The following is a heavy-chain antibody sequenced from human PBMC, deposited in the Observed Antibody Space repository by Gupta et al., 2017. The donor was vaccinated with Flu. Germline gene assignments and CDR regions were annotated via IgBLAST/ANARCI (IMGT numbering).Heavy chain of an antibody. Sequence: QVQLQQWGAGLLKPSETLSLTCAVYGGSFSGYYWSWIRQPPGKGLEWIGEINHSGSTNYNPSLKSRVTISVDTSKNQFSLKLSSVTAADTAVYYCARGAGIAAASGEGYYFDYWGQGTLVTVSS. CDR3: ARGAGIAAASGEGYYFDY. CDR2: INHSGST. V-gene: IGHV4-34*01. D-gene: IGHD6-13*01. J-gene: IGHJ4*02. CDR1: GGSFSGYY.